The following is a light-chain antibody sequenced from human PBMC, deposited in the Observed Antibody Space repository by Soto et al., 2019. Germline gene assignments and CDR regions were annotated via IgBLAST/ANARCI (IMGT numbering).Light chain of an antibody. CDR2: SNN. Sequence: QSVLTQPPSASGTPGQRVTISCSGGSPNIGSNTVYWYQQHPGTAPKLLIYSNNQRPSGVPDRFSGSRSGTSASLAISGLQSEDEADYYCAAWDDSLKGYVFGTGTQLTVL. J-gene: IGLJ1*01. V-gene: IGLV1-44*01. CDR3: AAWDDSLKGYV. CDR1: SPNIGSNT.